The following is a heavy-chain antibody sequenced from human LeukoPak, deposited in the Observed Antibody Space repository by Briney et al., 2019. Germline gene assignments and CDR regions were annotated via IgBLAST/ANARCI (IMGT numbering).Heavy chain of an antibody. D-gene: IGHD6-19*01. CDR1: GFTFSSYG. Sequence: PGGSLRLSCAASGFTFSSYGMHWVRQAPGKGLEWVAVISYDGSNKYYADSVKGRFTISRDNSMNTLYLQMNSLRAEDTAVYYCAKDGIAVADYWGQGTLVTVSS. V-gene: IGHV3-30*18. CDR3: AKDGIAVADY. CDR2: ISYDGSNK. J-gene: IGHJ4*02.